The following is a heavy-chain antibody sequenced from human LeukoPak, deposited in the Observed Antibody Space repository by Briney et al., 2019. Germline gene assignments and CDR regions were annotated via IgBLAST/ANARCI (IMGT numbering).Heavy chain of an antibody. CDR3: ARSDFWSGYYFY. CDR2: MYLGDSET. CDR1: GFTFTKYW. V-gene: IGHV5-51*01. D-gene: IGHD3-3*01. Sequence: GESLKISCKGSGFTFTKYWIGWVRQMPRKGLEWMGIMYLGDSETRYSPSFQGQVTISADKSISTAYLQWSSLKASDTAMYYCARSDFWSGYYFYWGQGTLVTVSS. J-gene: IGHJ4*02.